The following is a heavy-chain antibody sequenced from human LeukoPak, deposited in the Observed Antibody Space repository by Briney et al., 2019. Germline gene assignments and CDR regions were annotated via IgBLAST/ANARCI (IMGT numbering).Heavy chain of an antibody. J-gene: IGHJ4*02. CDR2: IRYDGSNK. CDR1: GFTFSSYA. D-gene: IGHD1-26*01. Sequence: TGGSLRLSCAASGFTFSSYAIHWVRQAPGKGLEWVAFIRYDGSNKYYADSVKGRFTISRDNSKNTLYLQMNSLRAEDTAVYYCAKDLVGATSPDYWGQGTLVTVSS. CDR3: AKDLVGATSPDY. V-gene: IGHV3-30*02.